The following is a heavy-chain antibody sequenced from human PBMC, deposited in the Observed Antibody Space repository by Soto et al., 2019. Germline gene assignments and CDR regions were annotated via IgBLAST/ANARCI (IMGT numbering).Heavy chain of an antibody. V-gene: IGHV4-39*01. CDR2: IYYSGST. CDR1: GGPITSSSYY. D-gene: IGHD3-22*01. Sequence: QLQLQESGPGLVKPSETLSLTCTVSGGPITSSSYYWGWIRQPPGKGLEWIGNIYYSGSTYYNPSLRSRVTISVDTSKNQFSLKLSSVTAADTAVYYCMLGSGWKDFDYWGQGTLVTVSS. J-gene: IGHJ4*02. CDR3: MLGSGWKDFDY.